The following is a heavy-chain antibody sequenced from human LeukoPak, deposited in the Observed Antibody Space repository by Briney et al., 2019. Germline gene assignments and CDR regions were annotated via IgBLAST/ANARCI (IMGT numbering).Heavy chain of an antibody. J-gene: IGHJ3*02. CDR1: GFTFSNCA. D-gene: IGHD4-17*01. CDR3: ARVTTVIPDAFDI. V-gene: IGHV3-30*04. Sequence: PGRSLRLSCAGSGFTFSNCAMHWVRQAPGKNVEWVAAISYDGRIKNYADSVKGRFTISRDNSKNTMYLQMNSLKPEDTAVYYCARVTTVIPDAFDIWGQGTMVTVSS. CDR2: ISYDGRIK.